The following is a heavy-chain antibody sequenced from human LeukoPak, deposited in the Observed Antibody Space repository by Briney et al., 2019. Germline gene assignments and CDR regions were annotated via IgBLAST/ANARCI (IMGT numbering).Heavy chain of an antibody. J-gene: IGHJ6*02. CDR1: GFPFSGYS. D-gene: IGHD2-15*01. CDR3: AREGKDLRLGYYNSAVDV. Sequence: GGSLRLSCAASGFPFSGYSLPWVRQAPGKGLEWVSSISSSAAYILYADSVKGRFTISRDNAKDSLYLQMNNLRAEDTAVYYCAREGKDLRLGYYNSAVDVWGQGTTVTVSS. V-gene: IGHV3-21*01. CDR2: ISSSAAYI.